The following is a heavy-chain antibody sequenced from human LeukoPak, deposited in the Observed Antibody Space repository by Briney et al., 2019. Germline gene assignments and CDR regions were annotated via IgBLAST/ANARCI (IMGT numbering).Heavy chain of an antibody. Sequence: GGSLRLSCAASGFTFNTYAMSWVRQAPGKGLEWVSLISDSGSSTYYADSVKGRFAISRDNSKNTLYLQMNSLRAEDTAVYYCARDLNWETYWGQGTLVSVSS. CDR1: GFTFNTYA. J-gene: IGHJ4*02. CDR2: ISDSGSST. V-gene: IGHV3-23*01. D-gene: IGHD7-27*01. CDR3: ARDLNWETY.